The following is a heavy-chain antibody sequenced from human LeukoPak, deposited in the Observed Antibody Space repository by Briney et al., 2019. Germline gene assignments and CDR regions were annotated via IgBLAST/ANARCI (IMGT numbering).Heavy chain of an antibody. V-gene: IGHV4-39*07. J-gene: IGHJ4*02. CDR3: ARGRFGSGWPYY. CDR1: GGSLSSSSYY. D-gene: IGHD6-19*01. CDR2: INHSGST. Sequence: SETLSLTCTVSGGSLSSSSYYWSWIRQPPGKGLEWIGEINHSGSTNCNPSLKSRVTISLDTSKNQFSLKLSSVTAADTAMYYCARGRFGSGWPYYWGQGTLVTVSS.